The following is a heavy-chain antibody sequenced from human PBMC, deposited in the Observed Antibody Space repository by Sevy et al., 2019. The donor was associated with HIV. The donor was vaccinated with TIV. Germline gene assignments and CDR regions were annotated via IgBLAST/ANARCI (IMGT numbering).Heavy chain of an antibody. V-gene: IGHV1-2*02. CDR3: ARESYDFWTGPVDYDYGMDV. D-gene: IGHD3-3*01. CDR1: GYSFSDSGYY. J-gene: IGHJ6*02. CDR2: INPKSGAT. Sequence: ASVKVSCKASGYSFSDSGYYVHWVRQAPGQGFEWMGWINPKSGATKYAQKFQGRVTMTRDTSVSTANMELTRLTSDDTAVYYCARESYDFWTGPVDYDYGMDVWGQGTTVTVSS.